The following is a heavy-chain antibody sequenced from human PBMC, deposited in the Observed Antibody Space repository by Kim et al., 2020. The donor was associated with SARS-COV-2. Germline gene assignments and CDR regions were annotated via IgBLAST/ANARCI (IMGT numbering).Heavy chain of an antibody. CDR3: ARDYSNLFDY. CDR2: TV. Sequence: TVHYADSVKGRFTISRDNAKNSLYLKMNSLRAEDTAIYYCARDYSNLFDYWGQGTLVTVSS. D-gene: IGHD1-7*01. J-gene: IGHJ4*02. V-gene: IGHV3-48*03.